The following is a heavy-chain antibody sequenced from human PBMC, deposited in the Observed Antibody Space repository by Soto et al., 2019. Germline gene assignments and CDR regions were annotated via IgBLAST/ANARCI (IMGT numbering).Heavy chain of an antibody. CDR1: GGSVSSGSYY. V-gene: IGHV4-61*01. CDR3: ARVSSSWGLVNYFDY. Sequence: QVQLQESGPGLVKPSETLSLTCTVSGGSVSSGSYYWSWIRQPPGKGLEYIGYIYYSGSTNYNPSLKSRVTISVDTSKNQFSLKLSSVTAADTAVYYCARVSSSWGLVNYFDYWGQETLVTVSS. J-gene: IGHJ4*02. D-gene: IGHD6-13*01. CDR2: IYYSGST.